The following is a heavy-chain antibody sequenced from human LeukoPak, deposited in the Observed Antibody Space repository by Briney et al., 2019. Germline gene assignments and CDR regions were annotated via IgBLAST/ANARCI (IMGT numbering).Heavy chain of an antibody. Sequence: ASVKVSCKASGYRFSSYGISWVRQAPGQGLEWMGWISAYNGNTNYAQKLQGRVTMTTDTSTSTAYMELRSLRSDDTAVYYCARTEYYYDSSGHPRSNAFDIWSQGTMVTVSS. V-gene: IGHV1-18*01. CDR3: ARTEYYYDSSGHPRSNAFDI. CDR1: GYRFSSYG. CDR2: ISAYNGNT. J-gene: IGHJ3*02. D-gene: IGHD3-22*01.